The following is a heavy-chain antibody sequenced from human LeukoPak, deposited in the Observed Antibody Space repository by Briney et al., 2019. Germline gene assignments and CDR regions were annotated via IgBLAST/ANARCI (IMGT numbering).Heavy chain of an antibody. CDR1: GYTFANFG. V-gene: IGHV1-18*01. D-gene: IGHD2-2*02. CDR2: ISVYNGNT. Sequence: SAKVSFKASGYTFANFGITCLRQAPRQGVEWMGWISVYNGNTNYAQNLQGRVTLTTDTSTSTAYMELRSLRSDDTALYYCARTCSSSSCYMVHWGQGTLVSVSS. CDR3: ARTCSSSSCYMVH. J-gene: IGHJ4*02.